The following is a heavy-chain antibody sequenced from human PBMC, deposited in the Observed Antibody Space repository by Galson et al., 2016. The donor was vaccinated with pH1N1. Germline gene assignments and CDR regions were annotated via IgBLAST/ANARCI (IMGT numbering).Heavy chain of an antibody. J-gene: IGHJ4*02. V-gene: IGHV3-30*12. Sequence: SLRLSCAASGFTFSSCGIYWVRQAPGKGLEWVANILYNGNDKHYADSVKGRFTTSRDNSKNTLYLHMNSLRVEDTAVYYCASWAEGSQPFFHDWGQGTLVSVAS. CDR2: ILYNGNDK. CDR1: GFTFSSCG. D-gene: IGHD6-19*01. CDR3: ASWAEGSQPFFHD.